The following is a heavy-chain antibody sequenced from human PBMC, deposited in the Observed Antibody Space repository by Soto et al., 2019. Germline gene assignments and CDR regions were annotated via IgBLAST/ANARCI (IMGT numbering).Heavy chain of an antibody. D-gene: IGHD1-7*01. CDR2: IIPIFGTA. CDR1: GGTFSSYA. J-gene: IGHJ6*02. Sequence: QVQLVQSGAEVKKPGSSVTVSCKASGGTFSSYAISWVRQAPGQGLEWMGGIIPIFGTANYAQKFQGRVTITADESTSTAYMELSSLRSEDTAVYYCASVLELHYYYGMDVWGQGTTVTVSS. V-gene: IGHV1-69*12. CDR3: ASVLELHYYYGMDV.